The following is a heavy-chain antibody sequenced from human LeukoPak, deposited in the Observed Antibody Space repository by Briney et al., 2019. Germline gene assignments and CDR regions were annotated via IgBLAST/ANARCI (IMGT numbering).Heavy chain of an antibody. V-gene: IGHV3-13*01. CDR2: IGTAGGT. Sequence: GGSLRLSCAASGFTFSSYDMHWVRQATGKGLEGVSDIGTAGGTYYPGSVKGRFTISRENAKNSLYLQMNSLRAGDTAVYYCARGGYCSSTSCFNYYYYGMDVWGQGTTVTVSS. CDR1: GFTFSSYD. CDR3: ARGGYCSSTSCFNYYYYGMDV. D-gene: IGHD2-2*01. J-gene: IGHJ6*02.